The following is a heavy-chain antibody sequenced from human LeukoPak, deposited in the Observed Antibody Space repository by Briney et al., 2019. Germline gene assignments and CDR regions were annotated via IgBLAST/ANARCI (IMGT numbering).Heavy chain of an antibody. CDR3: AGEETDYDILTGYYNAAFDI. V-gene: IGHV3-7*03. Sequence: PGGSLRLSCAASGFTFSSYWMSWVRQAPGKGLEWVANIKQDGSEKYCVDSVKGRFTISRDNAKNSLHLQMNSLRAEDTAVYYCAGEETDYDILTGYYNAAFDIWGQGTMVTVSS. D-gene: IGHD3-9*01. CDR2: IKQDGSEK. CDR1: GFTFSSYW. J-gene: IGHJ3*02.